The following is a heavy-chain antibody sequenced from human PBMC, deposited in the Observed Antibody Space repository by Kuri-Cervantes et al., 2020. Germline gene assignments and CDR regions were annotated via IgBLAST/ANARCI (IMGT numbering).Heavy chain of an antibody. CDR3: ARQRGSYSGSYFDY. CDR1: GFSPSSSGIR. Sequence: SGPTLVKPTQTLTLTCTFSGFSPSSSGIRVTWIRQAPGKGLEWIGSIYYSGSTYYNPSLKSRVTISVDTSKNQFSLKLSSVTAADTAVYYCARQRGSYSGSYFDYWGQGTLVTVSS. V-gene: IGHV4-39*01. J-gene: IGHJ4*02. CDR2: IYYSGST. D-gene: IGHD1-26*01.